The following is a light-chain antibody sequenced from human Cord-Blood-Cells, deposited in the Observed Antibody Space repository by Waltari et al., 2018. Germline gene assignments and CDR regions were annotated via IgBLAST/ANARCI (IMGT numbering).Light chain of an antibody. V-gene: IGKV3-11*01. CDR1: QNVSSY. Sequence: EIVLTQSPANLSLSPEEEATLSCRASQNVSSYLAWYQQKPGQAPRLLINEASNRATGIPARFSGSGSGTYFTLTISSLEPEDFAVYYCQQRSNWLTFGGGTKVEIK. CDR2: EAS. J-gene: IGKJ4*01. CDR3: QQRSNWLT.